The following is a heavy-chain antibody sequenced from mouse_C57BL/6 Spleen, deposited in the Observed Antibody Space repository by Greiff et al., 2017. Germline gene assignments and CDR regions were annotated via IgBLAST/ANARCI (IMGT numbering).Heavy chain of an antibody. CDR1: GYTFTDYY. V-gene: IGHV1-76*01. Sequence: VQLQESGAELVRPGASVKLSCKASGYTFTDYYINWVKQRPGQGLAWIARIYPGSGNTYYNAKFKGKATLTAEKSSSTAYMQLSRLTSGDSAVYFCAIFYGSSFHWYFDVWGTGTTVTVSS. CDR3: AIFYGSSFHWYFDV. CDR2: IYPGSGNT. J-gene: IGHJ1*03. D-gene: IGHD1-1*01.